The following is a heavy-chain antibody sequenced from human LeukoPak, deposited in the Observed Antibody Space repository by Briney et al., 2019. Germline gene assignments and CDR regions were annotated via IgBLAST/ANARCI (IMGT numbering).Heavy chain of an antibody. CDR3: ARGDYYDSSGYSPTDYYYYMDV. CDR2: IYTSGST. D-gene: IGHD3-22*01. CDR1: GCSISSYY. J-gene: IGHJ6*03. Sequence: SETLSLTYTVSGCSISSYYWSWIRQPAGKGLEWIGRIYTSGSTNYNPSLKSRVTMSVDTSQSQFSLKLRSVTAADTAVYYCARGDYYDSSGYSPTDYYYYMDVWGKGTTVTVSS. V-gene: IGHV4-4*07.